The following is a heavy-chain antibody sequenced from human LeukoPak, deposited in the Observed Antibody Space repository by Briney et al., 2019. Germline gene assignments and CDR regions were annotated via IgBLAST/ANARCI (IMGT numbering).Heavy chain of an antibody. CDR1: GFTASSIH. CDR2: TYTGGNS. Sequence: GSLRLSCAASGFTASSIHMVWVRQAPGKGLEWVSVTYTGGNSYYADSVKGRFIISRDISKNTLYLQMNSLRAEDSALYYCARGGRGSAAVVAPRSFDIWGQGTMVTVSS. CDR3: ARGGRGSAAVVAPRSFDI. D-gene: IGHD3-22*01. V-gene: IGHV3-53*01. J-gene: IGHJ3*02.